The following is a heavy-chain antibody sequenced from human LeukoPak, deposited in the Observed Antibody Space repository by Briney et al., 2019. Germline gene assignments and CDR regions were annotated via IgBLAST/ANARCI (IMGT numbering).Heavy chain of an antibody. CDR1: GFTFSDYN. D-gene: IGHD6-19*01. Sequence: PGGSLRLSCAASGFTFSDYNMSWIRQAPGKGLEWVSYISSGTIYTNYADSVKGRFTISRDNTKNSLYLQMNSLRAEDTAVYYCARDPYSRGSDYWGQGTLVTVSS. V-gene: IGHV3-11*05. J-gene: IGHJ4*02. CDR3: ARDPYSRGSDY. CDR2: ISSGTIYT.